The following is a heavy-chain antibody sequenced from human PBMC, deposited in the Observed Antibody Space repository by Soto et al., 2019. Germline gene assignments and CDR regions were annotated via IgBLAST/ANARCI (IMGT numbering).Heavy chain of an antibody. Sequence: ESGGGPVEPGGSLRLSCAASGFTLSHAWTNWVRHTPGRGLEWVGRIKSRSDGGTPDYGAPVKGRFTISRDDSLNTVYLQMNSLTAEDTGVYYCTTDTRRISVFGVPWDSWGQGTLVTVSS. D-gene: IGHD3-3*01. CDR1: GFTLSHAW. CDR2: IKSRSDGGTP. J-gene: IGHJ4*02. CDR3: TTDTRRISVFGVPWDS. V-gene: IGHV3-15*01.